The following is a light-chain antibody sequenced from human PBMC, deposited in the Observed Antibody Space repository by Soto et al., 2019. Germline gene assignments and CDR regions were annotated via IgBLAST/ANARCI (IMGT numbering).Light chain of an antibody. CDR3: AAWDDSLNGYVV. J-gene: IGLJ2*01. CDR2: RDH. CDR1: RYNIGSNT. V-gene: IGLV1-44*01. Sequence: QSVLTQPPSASGTPGQRVTISCSGSRYNIGSNTVNWYQQVPGTAPRLLIHRDHQRPSGVPDRFSGSKSGTSASLAIRGLQSEDEADYYCAAWDDSLNGYVVFGGGTQLTVL.